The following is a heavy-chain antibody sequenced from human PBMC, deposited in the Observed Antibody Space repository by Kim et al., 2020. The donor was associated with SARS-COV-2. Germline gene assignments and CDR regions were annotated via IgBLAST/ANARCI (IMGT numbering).Heavy chain of an antibody. CDR2: ISGSGGST. V-gene: IGHV3-23*01. CDR1: GFTFSSYA. Sequence: GGSLRLSCAASGFTFSSYAMSWVRQAPGKGLEWVSAISGSGGSTYYADSVKGRFTISRDNSKNTLYLQMNSLRAEDTAVYYCAKDFIIAPDPPLDYWGQGTLVTVSS. CDR3: AKDFIIAPDPPLDY. D-gene: IGHD6-13*01. J-gene: IGHJ4*02.